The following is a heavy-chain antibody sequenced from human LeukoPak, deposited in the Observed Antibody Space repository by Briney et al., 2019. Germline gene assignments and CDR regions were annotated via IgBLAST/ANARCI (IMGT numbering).Heavy chain of an antibody. D-gene: IGHD4-17*01. CDR3: ARHGDYGGVDA. CDR1: GGSFSGYY. CDR2: INHSGST. Sequence: PSYTLSLTCAVSGGSFSGYYWTWIRQPPGQGLEWIGEINHSGSTNYTPSLKSRVTISVDTSKNQFSLKLTSVTAADTAVYYCARHGDYGGVDAWGQGTLVSVSS. V-gene: IGHV4-34*01. J-gene: IGHJ5*02.